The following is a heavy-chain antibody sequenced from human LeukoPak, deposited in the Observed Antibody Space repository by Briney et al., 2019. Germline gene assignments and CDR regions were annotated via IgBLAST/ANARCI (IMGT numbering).Heavy chain of an antibody. CDR3: ATIKVRANNYDTDGFEY. CDR2: INSDGSST. CDR1: GFTFSSYW. J-gene: IGHJ4*02. D-gene: IGHD3-10*01. Sequence: GGSLRLSCAASGFTFSSYWMHWVRQAPGKGLVWVSRINSDGSSTKYADSVKGRFTISRDNAKNTLYVQMNNLRAEDTAVYYCATIKVRANNYDTDGFEYWGQGTLVTVSS. V-gene: IGHV3-74*01.